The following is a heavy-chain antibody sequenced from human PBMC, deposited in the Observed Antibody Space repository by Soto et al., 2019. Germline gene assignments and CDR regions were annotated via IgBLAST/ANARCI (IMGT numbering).Heavy chain of an antibody. D-gene: IGHD2-8*02. J-gene: IGHJ4*02. CDR1: GASITGTSY. V-gene: IGHV4-4*07. Sequence: SETLSLTCTVSGASITGTSYWSWIRQPAGKGLEWIGRFSLSGSTNYNPSLRSRVTMSADVSKNQFSLRLTSVTAADTALYYCARGMTPPGAPAWYYFDSWGQGTLVTVSS. CDR3: ARGMTPPGAPAWYYFDS. CDR2: FSLSGST.